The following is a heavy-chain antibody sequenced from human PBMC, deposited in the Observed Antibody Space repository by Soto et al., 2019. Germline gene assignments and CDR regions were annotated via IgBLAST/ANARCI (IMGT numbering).Heavy chain of an antibody. J-gene: IGHJ3*02. V-gene: IGHV5-51*01. CDR1: GYSFTSYW. CDR2: IYPGDSDT. CDR3: ARGDYCGGDCPPDAFDI. D-gene: IGHD2-21*02. Sequence: GESLKISCKGSGYSFTSYWIGWVRQMPGKGLEWMGIIYPGDSDTRYSPSFQGQVTISADKSISTAYLQWSSLKASDTAMYYCARGDYCGGDCPPDAFDIWGQGTMVTVS.